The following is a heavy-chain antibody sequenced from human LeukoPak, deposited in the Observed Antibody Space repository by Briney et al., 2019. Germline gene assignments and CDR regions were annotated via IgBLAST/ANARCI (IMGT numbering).Heavy chain of an antibody. CDR2: VNPNSGGT. V-gene: IGHV1-2*02. Sequence: ASVKVSCKASGYTFTGYYMHWVRQAPGQGLEWRGWVNPNSGGTNYAQKFQGRVTMTRDTSISTAYMELSRLRSDDTAVYYCARPAIVEEYWFDPWGQGTLVTVSS. CDR3: ARPAIVEEYWFDP. J-gene: IGHJ5*02. D-gene: IGHD3-22*01. CDR1: GYTFTGYY.